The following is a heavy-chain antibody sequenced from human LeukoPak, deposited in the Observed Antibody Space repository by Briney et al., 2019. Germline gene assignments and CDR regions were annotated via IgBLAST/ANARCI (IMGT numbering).Heavy chain of an antibody. CDR1: GFTFSDYY. CDR2: ISSSGSTI. Sequence: PGGSLRLSRAASGFTFSDYYMSWIRQAPGKGLEWVSYISSSGSTIYYADSVKGRFTISRDNAKNSLYLQMNSLRAEDTAVYYCARGMKATYYDFWSGPTFDYWGQGTLVTVSS. V-gene: IGHV3-11*01. J-gene: IGHJ4*02. CDR3: ARGMKATYYDFWSGPTFDY. D-gene: IGHD3-3*01.